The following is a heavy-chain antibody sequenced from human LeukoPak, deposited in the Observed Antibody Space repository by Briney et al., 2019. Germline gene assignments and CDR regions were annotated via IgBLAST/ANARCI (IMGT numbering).Heavy chain of an antibody. Sequence: ASVKVSCKASGGTFSSYAISWVRQAPGQGLEWMGGIIPIFGTANYAQKFQGRVTITADKSTSTAYMELSSLRSEDTAVYYCARYLWFGVAHPYYFDYWGQGTLVTVSS. CDR1: GGTFSSYA. J-gene: IGHJ4*02. V-gene: IGHV1-69*06. CDR3: ARYLWFGVAHPYYFDY. CDR2: IIPIFGTA. D-gene: IGHD3-10*01.